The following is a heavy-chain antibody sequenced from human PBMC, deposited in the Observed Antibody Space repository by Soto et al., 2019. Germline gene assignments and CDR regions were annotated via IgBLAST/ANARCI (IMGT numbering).Heavy chain of an antibody. D-gene: IGHD6-6*01. J-gene: IGHJ4*02. CDR1: GFTFSSYG. CDR3: ARDYTSSPDY. Sequence: GGSLRLSCAASGFTFSSYGMHWVRQAPGKGLEWVALIWYDGSNKYYPDSVKGRFTISRDNSKDTLYLQMNGLRAEDTAVYYCARDYTSSPDYWGQGTLVTVSS. V-gene: IGHV3-33*01. CDR2: IWYDGSNK.